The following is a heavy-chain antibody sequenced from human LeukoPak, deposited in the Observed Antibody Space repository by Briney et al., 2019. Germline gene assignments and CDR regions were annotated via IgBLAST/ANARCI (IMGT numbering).Heavy chain of an antibody. D-gene: IGHD6-19*01. Sequence: RQAPGKGLEWVSGITNSGGTTYYADSVKGRSTISRDNSKITLYLQMNSLRAEDTAVYYCAKGSSWAEYWGQGTLVTVSS. CDR3: AKGSSWAEY. CDR2: ITNSGGTT. J-gene: IGHJ4*02. V-gene: IGHV3-23*01.